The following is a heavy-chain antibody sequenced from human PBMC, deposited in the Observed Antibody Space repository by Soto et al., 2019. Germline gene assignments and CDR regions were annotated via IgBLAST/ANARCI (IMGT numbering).Heavy chain of an antibody. CDR2: ISYDGSNK. CDR1: EWSCGGYG. V-gene: IGHV3-30*18. D-gene: IGHD3-22*01. Sequence: GVPHRVSWRAAEWSCGGYGGHWVSKKPGKGLEWVAVISYDGSNKYYADSVKGRFTISRDNSRNTLYLQMNSLRAEDTAIYYCAKYQPMTQPRPYFDYWGQGTLVTVSS. CDR3: AKYQPMTQPRPYFDY. J-gene: IGHJ4*02.